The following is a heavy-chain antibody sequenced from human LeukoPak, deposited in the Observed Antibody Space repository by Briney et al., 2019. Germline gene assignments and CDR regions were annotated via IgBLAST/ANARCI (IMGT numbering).Heavy chain of an antibody. V-gene: IGHV3-21*01. CDR2: ITGSYSHI. CDR3: ARGAEYYYDSSGYFPFDY. Sequence: GGSLRLSCAASGFIFSTYSMNWVRQAPGKGLEWVSSITGSYSHIYYADSVKGRFTITRDNAKNSLYLQMNSLRAEDTAVYYCARGAEYYYDSSGYFPFDYWGQGTLVTVSS. CDR1: GFIFSTYS. D-gene: IGHD3-22*01. J-gene: IGHJ4*02.